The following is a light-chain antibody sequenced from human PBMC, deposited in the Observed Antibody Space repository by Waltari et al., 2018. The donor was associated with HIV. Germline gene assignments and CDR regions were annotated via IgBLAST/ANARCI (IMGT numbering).Light chain of an antibody. CDR1: QSISRY. V-gene: IGKV1-39*01. CDR2: SAF. J-gene: IGKJ2*01. CDR3: HQSYLSPDT. Sequence: IQMTQFPSTLSATVADRLSVTCRASQSISRYLSWYQQKPGKAPKLLVDSAFSLQSGVSSRFSGSGSGTVFTLTISSLQPEDSATYYCHQSYLSPDTFGQGTRLEIK.